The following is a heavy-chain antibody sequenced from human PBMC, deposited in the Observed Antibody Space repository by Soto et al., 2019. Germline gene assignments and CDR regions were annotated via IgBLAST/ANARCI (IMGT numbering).Heavy chain of an antibody. D-gene: IGHD4-4*01. CDR2: IYSGGST. Sequence: GGSLRLSCAASGFTVSSNYMSWVRQAPGKGLEWVSVIYSGGSTYYADSVKGRFTISRDNSKNTLYLQMNSLRAEDTAVYYFARGRATVALDNLGQGTLLTVSS. CDR1: GFTVSSNY. V-gene: IGHV3-66*01. CDR3: ARGRATVALDN. J-gene: IGHJ4*02.